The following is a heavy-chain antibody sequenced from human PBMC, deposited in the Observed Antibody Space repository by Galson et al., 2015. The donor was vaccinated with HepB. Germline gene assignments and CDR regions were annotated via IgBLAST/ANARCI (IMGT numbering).Heavy chain of an antibody. CDR2: ISSRGSSI. D-gene: IGHD3-3*01. Sequence: SLRLSCAASGFTFSSYEMNWVRQAPGKGLEWVSYISSRGSSIYYADSVKGRFTISRDSVKNSLFLQMNSLRAEDTAVYYCARDHYDFWSGYYYYYGLDVWGQGTTVTVSS. CDR3: ARDHYDFWSGYYYYYGLDV. J-gene: IGHJ6*02. V-gene: IGHV3-48*03. CDR1: GFTFSSYE.